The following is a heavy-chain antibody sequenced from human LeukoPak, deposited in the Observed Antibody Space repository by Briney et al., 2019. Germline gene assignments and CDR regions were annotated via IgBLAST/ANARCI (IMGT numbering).Heavy chain of an antibody. CDR2: ISYDGSNK. V-gene: IGHV3-30*03. D-gene: IGHD5-12*01. CDR1: GFTFSSYG. CDR3: AGSIILSNWFDP. Sequence: PGGSLRLSCAASGFTFSSYGMHWVRQAPGKGLEWVAVISYDGSNKYYADSVKGRFTISRDNSKNTLYLQMNSLRAEDTAVYYCAGSIILSNWFDPWGQGTLVTVSS. J-gene: IGHJ5*02.